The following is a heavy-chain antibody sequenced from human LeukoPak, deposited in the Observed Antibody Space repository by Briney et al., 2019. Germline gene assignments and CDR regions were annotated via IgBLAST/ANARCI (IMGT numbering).Heavy chain of an antibody. Sequence: SVKVSCKASGGTFSSYAISWVRQAPGQGLEWMGRIIPILGIANYAQKFQGRVTITADKSTSTAHMELSSLRSEDTAVYYCAREGAARAFDIWGQGTMVTVSS. CDR1: GGTFSSYA. V-gene: IGHV1-69*04. D-gene: IGHD1-26*01. CDR2: IIPILGIA. CDR3: AREGAARAFDI. J-gene: IGHJ3*02.